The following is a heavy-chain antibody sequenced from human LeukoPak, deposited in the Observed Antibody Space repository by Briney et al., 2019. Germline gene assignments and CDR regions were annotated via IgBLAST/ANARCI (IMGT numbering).Heavy chain of an antibody. CDR1: GGSISSGDYY. Sequence: PSGTLSLTCTVSGGSISSGDYYWRWIRQPPGKGLEWIGYIYYSGSAYYNPSLKSRVTISVDTSKNQFSLKLSSVTAADTAVYYCARDWVVLLWFGELSHGMDVWGKGTTVTVSS. V-gene: IGHV4-30-4*02. D-gene: IGHD3-10*01. CDR2: IYYSGSA. J-gene: IGHJ6*04. CDR3: ARDWVVLLWFGELSHGMDV.